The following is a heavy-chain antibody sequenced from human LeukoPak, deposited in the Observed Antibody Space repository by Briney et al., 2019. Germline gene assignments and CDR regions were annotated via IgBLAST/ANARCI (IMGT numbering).Heavy chain of an antibody. CDR1: GFTFSSYA. J-gene: IGHJ3*02. CDR2: ISGSGGST. D-gene: IGHD4-17*01. Sequence: GGSLRLSCAASGFTFSSYAMSWVRQAAGKGLEWVSAISGSGGSTYYADSVKGRFTISRDNSKNTLCLQMNSLRAEATAVYYCARDPTGDYIGAFDMWGPGTMVTVSS. CDR3: ARDPTGDYIGAFDM. V-gene: IGHV3-23*01.